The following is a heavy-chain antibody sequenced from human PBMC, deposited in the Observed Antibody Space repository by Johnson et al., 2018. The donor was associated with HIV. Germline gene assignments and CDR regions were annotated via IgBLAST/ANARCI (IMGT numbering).Heavy chain of an antibody. V-gene: IGHV3-30*03. CDR3: ARKDDTNAFDI. CDR2: ISYDGSNK. J-gene: IGHJ3*02. Sequence: QVQLVESGGGVVQPGRSLRLSCAASGFTFSSYGMHWVRQAPGKGLEWVAVISYDGSNKYYADSVKGRFTISRDNSKNTLYLQMNSLRAEDTAVYYCARKDDTNAFDIWGQGTMVTVSS. D-gene: IGHD3-22*01. CDR1: GFTFSSYG.